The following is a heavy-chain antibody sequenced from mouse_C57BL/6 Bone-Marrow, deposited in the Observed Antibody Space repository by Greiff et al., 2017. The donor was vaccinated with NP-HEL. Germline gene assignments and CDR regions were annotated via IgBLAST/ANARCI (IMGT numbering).Heavy chain of an antibody. CDR3: ARGLLWLRRRDYYAMDY. V-gene: IGHV1-64*01. Sequence: QVQLQQSGAELVKPGASVKLSCKASGYTFTSYWMHWVKQRPGPGLEWIGMIHPNSGSTNYNEKFKSKATLTVDKSYSTAYMQLSSLTSEDSAVYYCARGLLWLRRRDYYAMDYWGQGTSVTVSS. J-gene: IGHJ4*01. CDR1: GYTFTSYW. D-gene: IGHD2-2*01. CDR2: IHPNSGST.